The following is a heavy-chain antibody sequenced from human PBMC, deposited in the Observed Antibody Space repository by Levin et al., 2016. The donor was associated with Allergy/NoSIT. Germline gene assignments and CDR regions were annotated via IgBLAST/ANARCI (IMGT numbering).Heavy chain of an antibody. D-gene: IGHD1-26*01. V-gene: IGHV3-69-1*01. CDR3: ARDSSIVGTFDY. J-gene: IGHJ4*02. CDR2: ISSSSTI. Sequence: VRQMPGKGLEWVSYISSSSTIYYADSVKGRFTISRDNAKNSLYLQMNSLRAEDTAVYYCARDSSIVGTFDYWGQGTLVTVSS.